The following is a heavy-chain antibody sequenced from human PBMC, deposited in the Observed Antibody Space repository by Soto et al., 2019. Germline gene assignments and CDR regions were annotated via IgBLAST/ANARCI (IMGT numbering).Heavy chain of an antibody. D-gene: IGHD6-25*01. Sequence: QLQLQESGPGLVKPSETLSLTCTGSGGSISSSGYYWGWIRQSPGKGLEWIGSFSYSGSTYYNPSLKSRVTISVDTSKNQFSLRLRSVTATDTAVYFCAIGSSAPNWFDPWGQGTLVTVSS. CDR1: GGSISSSGYY. CDR2: FSYSGST. V-gene: IGHV4-39*01. J-gene: IGHJ5*02. CDR3: AIGSSAPNWFDP.